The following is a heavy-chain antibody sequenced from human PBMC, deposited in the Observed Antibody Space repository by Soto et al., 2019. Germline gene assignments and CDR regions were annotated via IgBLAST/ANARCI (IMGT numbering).Heavy chain of an antibody. CDR1: GFTFSRHS. CDR2: ISSSGGTK. V-gene: IGHV3-30-3*01. Sequence: GGSLRLSCETSGFTFSRHSMHWFRQAPGKGMEWVAVISSSGGTKFYADFVEGRFTISRDDSKNTLYLQMNSLRAEDTAVYYCAKDGNPIPYLTGYYRLGWFDPWGQGTLVTVSS. J-gene: IGHJ5*02. CDR3: AKDGNPIPYLTGYYRLGWFDP. D-gene: IGHD3-9*01.